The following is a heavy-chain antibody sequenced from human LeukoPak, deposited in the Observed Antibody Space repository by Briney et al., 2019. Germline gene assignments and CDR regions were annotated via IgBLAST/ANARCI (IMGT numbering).Heavy chain of an antibody. J-gene: IGHJ4*02. CDR3: ARGLLSRLTRL. CDR1: GGSFSGYY. Sequence: SETLSLTCAVYGGSFSGYYWSWIRQPPGKGLEWIGETNHSGSTNYNPSLKSRVTISVDTSKTQFSLKLSSVTAADTAVYYCARGLLSRLTRLWGQGTLVTVSS. V-gene: IGHV4-34*01. D-gene: IGHD2/OR15-2a*01. CDR2: TNHSGST.